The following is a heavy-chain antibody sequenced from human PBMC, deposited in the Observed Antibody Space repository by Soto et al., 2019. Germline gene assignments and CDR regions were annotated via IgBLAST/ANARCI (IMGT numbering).Heavy chain of an antibody. D-gene: IGHD2-2*02. CDR3: ASVTRTCISTSCYRYYYGMDV. Sequence: QVQLQESGPGLVKPSETLSLTCTVSGGSVSSGSYYWSWIRQPPGKGLEWIGYIYYSGSTNYNPYLKSRVTISVDTSKNQFSLKPSSVTAADTAVYYCASVTRTCISTSCYRYYYGMDVWGQGTTVTVSS. CDR1: GGSVSSGSYY. CDR2: IYYSGST. J-gene: IGHJ6*02. V-gene: IGHV4-61*01.